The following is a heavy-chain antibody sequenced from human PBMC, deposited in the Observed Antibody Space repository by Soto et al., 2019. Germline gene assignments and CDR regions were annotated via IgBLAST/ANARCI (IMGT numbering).Heavy chain of an antibody. CDR2: IWYDGSNK. D-gene: IGHD1-1*01. CDR3: ARDRIERGGGLDAFDI. J-gene: IGHJ3*02. CDR1: GFTFSSYG. V-gene: IGHV3-33*01. Sequence: QVQLVESGGGVVQPGRSLRLSCAASGFTFSSYGMHWVRQAPGKGLEWVAVIWYDGSNKYYADSVKGRFTISRDNSKNTLYLQMNSLRAEDTAVYYCARDRIERGGGLDAFDIWGQGTIVTVSS.